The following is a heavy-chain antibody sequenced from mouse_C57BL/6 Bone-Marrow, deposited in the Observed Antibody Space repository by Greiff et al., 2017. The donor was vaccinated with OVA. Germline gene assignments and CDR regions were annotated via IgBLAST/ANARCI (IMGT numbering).Heavy chain of an antibody. D-gene: IGHD1-1*01. V-gene: IGHV1-19*01. J-gene: IGHJ2*01. CDR1: GYTFTDYY. CDR3: APYYVRDYFDY. Sequence: EVMLVESGPVLVKPGASVKMSCKASGYTFTDYYMNWVKQSHGKSLEWIGVINPYNGGTSYNQKFKGKVTLTVDKSSSTAYMELNSLTSEDSAVYYCAPYYVRDYFDYWGQGTTLTVSS. CDR2: INPYNGGT.